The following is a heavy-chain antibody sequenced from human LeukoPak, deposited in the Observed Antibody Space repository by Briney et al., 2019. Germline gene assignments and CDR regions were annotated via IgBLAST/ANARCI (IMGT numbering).Heavy chain of an antibody. CDR3: AGDDNSSWWSY. CDR1: GVSITSYY. CDR2: MYYSGTT. V-gene: IGHV4-59*01. D-gene: IGHD6-13*01. Sequence: SETLSLTCTVSGVSITSYYWSWIRQPPGKGLEWIGNMYYSGTTYYNPSLKSRVTISADTSKNQLSLKLKSVTAADTAVYYCAGDDNSSWWSYWGLGTLVTVSS. J-gene: IGHJ4*02.